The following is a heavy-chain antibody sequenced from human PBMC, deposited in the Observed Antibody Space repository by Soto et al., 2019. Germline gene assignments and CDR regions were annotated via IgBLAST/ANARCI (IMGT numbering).Heavy chain of an antibody. D-gene: IGHD3-9*01. CDR3: ARESHDILTGPPWVWYFDL. V-gene: IGHV4-34*01. CDR2: INDRGSI. Sequence: QVQLQQWGAGPLRPLETLSLTCGVSGGSFSGYYWAWIRHSPGKGLEWIGEINDRGSINYNPSLKSLVSISVDTSKNHYSLNLRSVTAADTAVYYCARESHDILTGPPWVWYFDLWGRGTLVTVSS. CDR1: GGSFSGYY. J-gene: IGHJ2*01.